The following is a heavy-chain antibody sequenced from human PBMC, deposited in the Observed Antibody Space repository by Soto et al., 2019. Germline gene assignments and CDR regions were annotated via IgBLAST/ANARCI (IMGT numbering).Heavy chain of an antibody. V-gene: IGHV4-59*01. CDR3: ASRYCSGDSCSFDY. D-gene: IGHD2-15*01. CDR2: IYHSGGT. J-gene: IGHJ4*02. CDR1: GGSISNYY. Sequence: SETLSLTCTVSGGSISNYYWSWIRQPPGKGLEWIGYIYHSGGTKYNPSLKSRVTISADTSKNQFFLKLSTVTAADTAVYYCASRYCSGDSCSFDYWGQGTLVTVSS.